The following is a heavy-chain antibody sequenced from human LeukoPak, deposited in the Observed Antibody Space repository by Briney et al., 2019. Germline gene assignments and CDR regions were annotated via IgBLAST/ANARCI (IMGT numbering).Heavy chain of an antibody. Sequence: TGGSLRLSCAASGFTFTSHWMSWVRQAPGKGLEWVSSISSSSSYIYYADSVKGRFTISRDNAKNSLYLQMNSLRAEDTAVYYCARDQDFGVVPFDYWGQGTLVTVSS. CDR3: ARDQDFGVVPFDY. CDR2: ISSSSSYI. D-gene: IGHD3-3*01. J-gene: IGHJ4*02. CDR1: GFTFTSHW. V-gene: IGHV3-21*01.